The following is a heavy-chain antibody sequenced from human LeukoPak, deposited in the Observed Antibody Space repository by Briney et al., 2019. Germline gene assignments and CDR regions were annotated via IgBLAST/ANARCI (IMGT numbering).Heavy chain of an antibody. CDR2: ISYDGSNK. CDR3: ARGGEIWFWELSFDY. J-gene: IGHJ4*02. V-gene: IGHV3-30-3*01. D-gene: IGHD3-10*01. Sequence: GGSLRLSCAASGFTFSSYAMHWVRQAPGKGLEWVAVISYDGSNKYYADSVKGRFTISRDNSKNTLYLQMNSLRAEDTAVYYCARGGEIWFWELSFDYWGQGTLVTVSS. CDR1: GFTFSSYA.